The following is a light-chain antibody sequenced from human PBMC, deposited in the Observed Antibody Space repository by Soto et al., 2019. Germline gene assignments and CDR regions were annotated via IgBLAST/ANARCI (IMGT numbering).Light chain of an antibody. CDR2: EVN. J-gene: IGLJ2*01. Sequence: QSVLTQPASVSGSPGQSITISCTGSSSDFGAYNYVSWYQHHPGKAPKLMIFEVNNRPSGVSNRFSGSKSTNTAFLAISGLQAEDEADYYCSSYTSSSTLVFGGGTKVTVL. V-gene: IGLV2-14*01. CDR3: SSYTSSSTLV. CDR1: SSDFGAYNY.